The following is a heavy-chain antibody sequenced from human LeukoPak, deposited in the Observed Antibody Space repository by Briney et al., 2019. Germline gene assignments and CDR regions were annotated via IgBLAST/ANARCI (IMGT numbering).Heavy chain of an antibody. CDR2: ISWNSGSI. D-gene: IGHD3-16*01. Sequence: GGSLRLSCAASGFTFDDYAMHWVRQAPGKGLEWVSGISWNSGSIGYADSVKGGFTISRDNAKNSLYLQMNSLRPEDMALYYCAKGGGYYYYYYMDVWGKGTTVTVSS. V-gene: IGHV3-9*03. J-gene: IGHJ6*03. CDR3: AKGGGYYYYYYMDV. CDR1: GFTFDDYA.